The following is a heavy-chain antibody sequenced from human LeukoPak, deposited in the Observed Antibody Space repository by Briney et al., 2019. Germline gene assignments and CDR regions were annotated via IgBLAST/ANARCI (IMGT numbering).Heavy chain of an antibody. J-gene: IGHJ4*02. D-gene: IGHD4-17*01. V-gene: IGHV3-30*18. CDR3: AKDRYGGYLRVFEY. CDR1: GFTFSAYG. Sequence: GGSLRLSCAASGFTFSAYGMHWVRQAPGKGLEWVAVISSNVNSKYHADSVKGRFTISRDNSKNTLYLQMNSLRAEDTALYYCAKDRYGGYLRVFEYWGLGTLVTVSS. CDR2: ISSNVNSK.